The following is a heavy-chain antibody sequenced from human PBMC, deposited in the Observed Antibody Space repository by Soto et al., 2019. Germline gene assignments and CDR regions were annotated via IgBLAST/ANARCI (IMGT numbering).Heavy chain of an antibody. J-gene: IGHJ3*02. CDR2: ISGSGGST. Sequence: EVQLLESGGGLVQPGGSLSLSCAASGFTFTSYAMSWVRQAPGTGLEWVSAISGSGGSTYYADSVKGRFTISRDNSKNTLYLQMNSLRAEDTAVYYCAKVRGTYYYGSGDFDIWGQGTMVTVSS. CDR3: AKVRGTYYYGSGDFDI. CDR1: GFTFTSYA. V-gene: IGHV3-23*01. D-gene: IGHD3-10*01.